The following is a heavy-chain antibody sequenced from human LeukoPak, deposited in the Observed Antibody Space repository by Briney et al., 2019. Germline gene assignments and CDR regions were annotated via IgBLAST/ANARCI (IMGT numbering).Heavy chain of an antibody. Sequence: SETLSLTCTVSGGSISGSSYYWGWIRQPPGKGLEWIGSILYSGTTHYDPSLRSRVTISVDTSKSQFSLRLTSVTAADTAVYYCARDLGDHRIDYWGQGTLVTVSS. CDR3: ARDLGDHRIDY. J-gene: IGHJ4*02. CDR1: GGSISGSSYY. CDR2: ILYSGTT. D-gene: IGHD4-17*01. V-gene: IGHV4-39*01.